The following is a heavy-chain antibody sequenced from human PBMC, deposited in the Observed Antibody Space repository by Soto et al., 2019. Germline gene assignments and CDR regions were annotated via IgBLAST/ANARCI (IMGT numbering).Heavy chain of an antibody. Sequence: GGSLRLSCAASGFTFSSYGMHWVRQAPGKGLEWVAVIWYDGSNKYYADSVKGRFTISRDNSKNTLYLQMNSLRAEDTAVYYCAREGGSYYKPLTAPFDYWGQGTLVT. CDR3: AREGGSYYKPLTAPFDY. J-gene: IGHJ4*02. D-gene: IGHD1-26*01. V-gene: IGHV3-33*01. CDR1: GFTFSSYG. CDR2: IWYDGSNK.